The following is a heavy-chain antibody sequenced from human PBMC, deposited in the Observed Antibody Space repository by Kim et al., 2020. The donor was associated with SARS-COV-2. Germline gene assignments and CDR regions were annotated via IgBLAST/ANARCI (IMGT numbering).Heavy chain of an antibody. CDR3: ARQPSDGSYYFDY. V-gene: IGHV4-34*01. CDR1: GGSFSNYY. Sequence: SETLSLTCAVYGGSFSNYYWSLIRQPPGKGLEWIGEINHSGRTNYNSSLKSRVTISVDTSKNQFSLKLNSVTAADTAVYYCARQPSDGSYYFDYWGQGT. J-gene: IGHJ4*02. CDR2: INHSGRT.